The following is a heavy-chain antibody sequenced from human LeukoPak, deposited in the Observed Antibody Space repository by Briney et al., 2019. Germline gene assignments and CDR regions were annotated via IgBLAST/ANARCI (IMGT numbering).Heavy chain of an antibody. CDR1: GFTFSSYW. CDR2: IKQDGSEK. Sequence: GGSLRLSCAASGFTFSSYWMSWVRQAPGKGLEWVANIKQDGSEKYYVDSVKGRFTISRDNAKNSLYLQMNSLRAEDTAVYYCAKDLSSYSNYYFDYWGQGTLVTVSS. CDR3: AKDLSSYSNYYFDY. V-gene: IGHV3-7*03. J-gene: IGHJ4*02. D-gene: IGHD4-11*01.